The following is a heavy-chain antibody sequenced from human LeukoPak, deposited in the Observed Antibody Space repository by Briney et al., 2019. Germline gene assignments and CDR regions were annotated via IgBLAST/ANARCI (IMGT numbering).Heavy chain of an antibody. J-gene: IGHJ4*02. CDR1: GFIVSNNY. D-gene: IGHD4-17*01. Sequence: PGGSLRLSCAASGFIVSNNYMSWVRQAPGKGLEWVSAISDSGGRRYYADSVKGRFTISRDNSKTTLYLQMNSLRAEDTAVYYCAKDREPTVTVLAYWGQGTLVTVSS. CDR2: ISDSGGRR. CDR3: AKDREPTVTVLAY. V-gene: IGHV3-23*01.